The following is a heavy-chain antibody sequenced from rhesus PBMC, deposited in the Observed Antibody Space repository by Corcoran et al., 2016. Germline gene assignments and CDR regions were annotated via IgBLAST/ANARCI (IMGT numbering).Heavy chain of an antibody. Sequence: QLQLQESGPGLVTPSETLSLTCPVSGGSTSSNYWSWIRQPPGKGLEWFGRVSGSGGGTDYNPTLKSRVTISTDTSKNQFSLKLSSVTAADTAVYYCARTPYNFWSPFDYWGQGVLVTVSS. J-gene: IGHJ4*01. CDR1: GGSTSSNY. V-gene: IGHV4-173*01. CDR3: ARTPYNFWSPFDY. CDR2: VSGSGGGT. D-gene: IGHD3-3*01.